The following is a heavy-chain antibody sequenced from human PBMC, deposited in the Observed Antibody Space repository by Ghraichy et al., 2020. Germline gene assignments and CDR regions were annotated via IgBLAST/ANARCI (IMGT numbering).Heavy chain of an antibody. Sequence: SQTLSLTCAVYGGSFSGYYWSWIRQPPGKGLEWIWEINHSGSTNYNPSLKSRVTISVDTSKNQFSLKLSSVTAADTAVYYCARFNLYSSSWYSSYYYYGMDVWGQGTTVTVSS. J-gene: IGHJ6*02. CDR1: GGSFSGYY. CDR3: ARFNLYSSSWYSSYYYYGMDV. D-gene: IGHD6-13*01. V-gene: IGHV4-34*01. CDR2: INHSGST.